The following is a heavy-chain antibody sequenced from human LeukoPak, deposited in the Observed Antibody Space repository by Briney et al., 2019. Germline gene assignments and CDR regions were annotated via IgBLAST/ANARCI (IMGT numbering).Heavy chain of an antibody. CDR3: AKETTVTTYGAPFEY. Sequence: GGSLRLSCAASGFTFSSYAMNWVRQAPGKGLEWVSAISGSGGKTYYAGSVKGRFTISRDNSKNTLYLQMNCLRADDTAVYYCAKETTVTTYGAPFEYWGQGTLVTVSS. J-gene: IGHJ4*02. V-gene: IGHV3-23*01. CDR1: GFTFSSYA. CDR2: ISGSGGKT. D-gene: IGHD4-17*01.